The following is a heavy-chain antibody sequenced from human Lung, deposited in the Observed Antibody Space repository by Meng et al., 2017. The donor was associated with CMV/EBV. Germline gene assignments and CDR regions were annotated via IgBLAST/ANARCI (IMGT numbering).Heavy chain of an antibody. D-gene: IGHD6-13*01. CDR3: ASWPSSSSSNYYYYYGMDV. V-gene: IGHV1-69*05. J-gene: IGHJ6*02. Sequence: SXXVSXKASGGTFSSYAISWVRQAPGQGLEWMGGIISIFGTANYAQKFQGRVTITTDESTSTAYMELSSLRSEDTAVYYCASWPSSSSSNYYYYYGMDVWGQGXTVTVSS. CDR2: IISIFGTA. CDR1: GGTFSSYA.